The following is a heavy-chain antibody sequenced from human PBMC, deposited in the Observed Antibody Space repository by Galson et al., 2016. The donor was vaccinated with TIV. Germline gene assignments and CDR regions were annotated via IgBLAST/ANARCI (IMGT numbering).Heavy chain of an antibody. V-gene: IGHV3-7*01. J-gene: IGHJ3*01. CDR2: INLDGDKQ. CDR3: ARTYDSSGYYRVGGALDV. CDR1: GFMFGEYG. D-gene: IGHD3-22*01. Sequence: SLRLSCAGSGFMFGEYGVSWVRQSPGKGLEWVANINLDGDKQYYLDSVKGRFSISRDNGRNLLYLHMSRLRAEASAVYYCARTYDSSGYYRVGGALDVWGRGTMVTVSS.